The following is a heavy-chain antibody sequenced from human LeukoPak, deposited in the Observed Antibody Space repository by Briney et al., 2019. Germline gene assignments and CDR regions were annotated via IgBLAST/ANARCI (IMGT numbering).Heavy chain of an antibody. CDR1: GFTVTNND. CDR2: ITGGGST. CDR3: ARDLISGPATHDS. J-gene: IGHJ4*02. Sequence: GGSLRLSCAASGFTVTNNDMNWVRQAPGKGLEWVSVITGGGSTYFADSVKGRFTVSRDNSKNTLSLQMNSLRVEDTAVYYCARDLISGPATHDSWGQGALVTVSS. D-gene: IGHD2-15*01. V-gene: IGHV3-66*01.